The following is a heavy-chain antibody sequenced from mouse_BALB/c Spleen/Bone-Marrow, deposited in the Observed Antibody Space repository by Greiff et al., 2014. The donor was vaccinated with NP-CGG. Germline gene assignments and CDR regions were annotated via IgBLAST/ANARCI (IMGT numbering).Heavy chain of an antibody. CDR2: ILPGSGSS. V-gene: IGHV1-9*01. CDR1: GYTFSNYW. J-gene: IGHJ4*01. Sequence: QVQLKESGAELMKPGASVKISCKATGYTFSNYWIEWIKQRPGHGLEWIGEILPGSGSSNYNEKLKGKATFTADTSSNTAYMQLSSLTSEDYDVDYCARTADGYDYAMDYWGQGTSLTVSS. D-gene: IGHD2-3*01. CDR3: ARTADGYDYAMDY.